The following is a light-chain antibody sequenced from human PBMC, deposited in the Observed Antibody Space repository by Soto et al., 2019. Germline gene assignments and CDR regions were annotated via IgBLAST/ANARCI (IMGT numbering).Light chain of an antibody. CDR2: EAT. J-gene: IGLJ1*01. Sequence: QSALTQPASVSGSPGQSITISCAGTRSDNGASNSVSWYQHLPGRSPTLIIYEATNRPSGVSERFSGSEAGDTASLTISGLQADDEAEYFCISYKTDDTFVFGSGTKVTVL. V-gene: IGLV2-14*01. CDR1: RSDNGASNS. CDR3: ISYKTDDTFV.